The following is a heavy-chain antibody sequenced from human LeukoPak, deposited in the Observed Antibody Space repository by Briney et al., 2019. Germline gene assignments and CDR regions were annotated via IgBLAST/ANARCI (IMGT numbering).Heavy chain of an antibody. J-gene: IGHJ5*02. D-gene: IGHD3-10*01. CDR1: GITFSSYA. Sequence: GGSLTLSCAASGITFSSYAMSWVRQAPGKGLEWVSAISGSGGSTYYADSVKGRFTISRDNSKNTLYLQMNSLRAEDTAVYCCAKATTPMVRACWFDPWGQGTLVTVSS. V-gene: IGHV3-23*01. CDR2: ISGSGGST. CDR3: AKATTPMVRACWFDP.